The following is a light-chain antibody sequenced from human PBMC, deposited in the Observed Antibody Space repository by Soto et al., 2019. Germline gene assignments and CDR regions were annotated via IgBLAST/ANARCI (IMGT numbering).Light chain of an antibody. V-gene: IGKV3-20*01. J-gene: IGKJ1*01. CDR3: QQYGGSRWT. CDR2: GAS. Sequence: EIVLTQSPGTLSLSPGERATLSCRASQSVSSTYLAWYQQKPGQAPRLLIYGASNRATGIPDRFSGSGSGTAFTLTISRLEPEDFAVYYCQQYGGSRWTFGQGTSVDI. CDR1: QSVSSTY.